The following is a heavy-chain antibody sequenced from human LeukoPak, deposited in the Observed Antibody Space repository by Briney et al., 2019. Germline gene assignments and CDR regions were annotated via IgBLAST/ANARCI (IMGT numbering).Heavy chain of an antibody. Sequence: GGSLRLSCAASGFTFSSYAMNWVRQAPGKGLEWVSAISGSGGSTYYADSVKGRFTISRDNSMSTLYLQMNSLRAEDTAVYYCAKVTTVTTTPYWGQGTLVTVSS. D-gene: IGHD4-11*01. CDR2: ISGSGGST. V-gene: IGHV3-23*01. J-gene: IGHJ4*02. CDR1: GFTFSSYA. CDR3: AKVTTVTTTPY.